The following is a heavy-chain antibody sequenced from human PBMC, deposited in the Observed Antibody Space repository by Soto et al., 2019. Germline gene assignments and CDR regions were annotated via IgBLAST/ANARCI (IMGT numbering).Heavy chain of an antibody. CDR3: ARGSDFWTGYFDY. J-gene: IGHJ4*02. D-gene: IGHD3-3*01. V-gene: IGHV3-21*01. Sequence: GGSLRLSCAASGFTFSSYSMNWVRQAPGKGLEWVSSISSRSSYIYYADSVKGRLTISRDNAKNSLFLQMNSLRAEDTAVYYCARGSDFWTGYFDYWGQGTLVTVSS. CDR2: ISSRSSYI. CDR1: GFTFSSYS.